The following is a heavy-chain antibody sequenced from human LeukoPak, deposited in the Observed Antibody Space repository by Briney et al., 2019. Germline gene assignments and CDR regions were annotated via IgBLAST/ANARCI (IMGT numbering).Heavy chain of an antibody. J-gene: IGHJ4*02. Sequence: GGSLRLSCAASGFTVSSNYMSWVRQAPGKGLEWVALIHSGGSTYYADSVKGRFTISRDNSKNTMYLQMNSLRAEDTAVYYCARDYDTGSYYTDYWGQGTLVTVSS. CDR2: IHSGGST. D-gene: IGHD3-10*01. V-gene: IGHV3-53*01. CDR1: GFTVSSNY. CDR3: ARDYDTGSYYTDY.